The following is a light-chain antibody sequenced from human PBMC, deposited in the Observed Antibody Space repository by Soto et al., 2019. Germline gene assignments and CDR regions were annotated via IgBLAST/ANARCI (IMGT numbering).Light chain of an antibody. Sequence: DIQMTQSPSTLSASVGDTVTVTCRASQSVSGWLAWYQQKPGKAPNLLIYDASRLQSGVPSRFSGSGFGTEFTLTISSLQPGDFATYYCQQYSSRSTFGQGTKVDIK. CDR2: DAS. V-gene: IGKV1-5*01. J-gene: IGKJ1*01. CDR1: QSVSGW. CDR3: QQYSSRST.